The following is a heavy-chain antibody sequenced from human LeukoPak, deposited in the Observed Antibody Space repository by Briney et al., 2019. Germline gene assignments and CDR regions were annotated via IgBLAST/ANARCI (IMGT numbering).Heavy chain of an antibody. CDR3: ARRPRIAVASPPFDC. CDR1: GGSISSSSYY. V-gene: IGHV4-39*01. CDR2: IYYSGST. J-gene: IGHJ4*02. D-gene: IGHD6-19*01. Sequence: KSSETLSLTCTVSGGSISSSSYYWGWIRQPPGKGLEWIGTIYYSGSTYYNPSLKSRVTISVDTSKNQFSLKLTSVTAADTAVYYCARRPRIAVASPPFDCWGQGTLVTVSS.